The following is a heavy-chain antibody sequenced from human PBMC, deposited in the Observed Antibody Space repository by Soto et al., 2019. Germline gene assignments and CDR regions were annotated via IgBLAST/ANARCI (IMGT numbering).Heavy chain of an antibody. Sequence: EVRLLESGGGLVQPGGSLRLSCAASGFTFSVYAMSWVRQAPGKGLEWVSGISGSGDSTHYADSVKGRFTVSRDNSKSRLNLQTNGLRAEDPAIYYCAKALYGGFTYWGQGTLVTVSS. CDR1: GFTFSVYA. D-gene: IGHD3-10*01. CDR3: AKALYGGFTY. J-gene: IGHJ4*02. V-gene: IGHV3-23*01. CDR2: ISGSGDST.